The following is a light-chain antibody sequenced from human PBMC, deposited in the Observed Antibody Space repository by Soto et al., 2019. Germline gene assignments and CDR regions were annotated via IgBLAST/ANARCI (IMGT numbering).Light chain of an antibody. Sequence: DIQLTQSPSFLSASVGDRVTITCRASQGISSYLAWYQQKPGKAPKLLIYAASTLQSGVPSRFSGSGSGTEFTLTISSLQPEDFETYYCQQLNSYQFTFGPGTKVDIK. CDR3: QQLNSYQFT. CDR1: QGISSY. J-gene: IGKJ3*01. V-gene: IGKV1-9*01. CDR2: AAS.